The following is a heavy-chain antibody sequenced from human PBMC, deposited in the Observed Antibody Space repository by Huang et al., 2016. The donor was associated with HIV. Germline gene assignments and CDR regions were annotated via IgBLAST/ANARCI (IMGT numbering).Heavy chain of an antibody. CDR3: ATGPRGSGSFN. Sequence: QVQLVQSGAEVKKPGSSVKVSCKASGGTFSSYVISWVRQAPGQGLEWMGWITPIFDKTNYAQKFQGRVTIIADESTRTAYMEMSSLRPEDTATYYCATGPRGSGSFNWGQGTLVIVSS. CDR2: ITPIFDKT. D-gene: IGHD1-26*01. V-gene: IGHV1-69*01. CDR1: GGTFSSYV. J-gene: IGHJ4*02.